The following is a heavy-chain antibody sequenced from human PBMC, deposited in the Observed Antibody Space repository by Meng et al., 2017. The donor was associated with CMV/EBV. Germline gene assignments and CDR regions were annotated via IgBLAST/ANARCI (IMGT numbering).Heavy chain of an antibody. D-gene: IGHD3-22*01. J-gene: IGHJ4*02. CDR3: ARDQRDSSGYYFDY. Sequence: SGGSISSGGYYWSWIRQHPGKGREWIGYIYYSGSTYYNPSLKSRVTISVDTSKNQFSLKLSSVTAADTAVYYCARDQRDSSGYYFDYWGQGTLVTVSS. V-gene: IGHV4-31*02. CDR1: GGSISSGGYY. CDR2: IYYSGST.